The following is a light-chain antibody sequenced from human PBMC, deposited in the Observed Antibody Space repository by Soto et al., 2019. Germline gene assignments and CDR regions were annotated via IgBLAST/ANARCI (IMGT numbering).Light chain of an antibody. V-gene: IGKV3-11*01. CDR1: QSVSSY. J-gene: IGKJ5*01. CDR3: QQRSNWPLT. CDR2: DAS. Sequence: EIVLTQSPATLSLSPGERATHSCRASQSVSSYLAWYQQKPGQAPRLLIYDASNRATGIPARFSGSGSGTDFTLTISSLEPEDFAVYYCQQRSNWPLTFGGGTRLEIK.